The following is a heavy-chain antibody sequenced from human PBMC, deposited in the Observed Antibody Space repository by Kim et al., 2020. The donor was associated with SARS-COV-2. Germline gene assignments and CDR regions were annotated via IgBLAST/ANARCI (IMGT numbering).Heavy chain of an antibody. CDR2: ISGNAVDT. Sequence: GGSLRLSCAASGFIFPNFAMTWVRQAPGKGLEWVSVISGNAVDTYYSASVKGRFSISRDNSKNTLYLQMNSLRLEDTAVYYCAKRIVGCTDTICFTSLVDWGQGALVTVSS. J-gene: IGHJ4*02. CDR1: GFIFPNFA. CDR3: AKRIVGCTDTICFTSLVD. D-gene: IGHD2-2*02. V-gene: IGHV3-23*01.